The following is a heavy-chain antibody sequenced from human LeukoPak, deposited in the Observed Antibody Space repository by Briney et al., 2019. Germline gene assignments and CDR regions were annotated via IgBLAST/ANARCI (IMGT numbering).Heavy chain of an antibody. Sequence: ASVKVSCKASGYTFTSYAMNWVRQAPGQGLEWMGWVNTNTGNPTYAQGFTGRFVFSLDTSVSTAYLQISSLKAEDTAVYYCASNTFGGVIDLDYWGQGTLVTVSS. CDR2: VNTNTGNP. D-gene: IGHD3-16*02. J-gene: IGHJ4*02. CDR1: GYTFTSYA. CDR3: ASNTFGGVIDLDY. V-gene: IGHV7-4-1*02.